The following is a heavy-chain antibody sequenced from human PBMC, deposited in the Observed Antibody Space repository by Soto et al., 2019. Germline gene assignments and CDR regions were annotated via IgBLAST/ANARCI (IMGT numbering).Heavy chain of an antibody. V-gene: IGHV3-23*01. D-gene: IGHD3-10*01. CDR1: GFTFTNYA. J-gene: IGHJ4*02. CDR3: AKYLEGLSFGEFLLDY. Sequence: EVQLLESGGGLEQPGGSLRLSCAASGFTFTNYAMSWVRQAPGKGLEWVSSISSSGDSTYYADSVKGRFTISRDNSENTLHLQMNSLRAEDTAVYYCAKYLEGLSFGEFLLDYWGQGTLVPVSS. CDR2: ISSSGDST.